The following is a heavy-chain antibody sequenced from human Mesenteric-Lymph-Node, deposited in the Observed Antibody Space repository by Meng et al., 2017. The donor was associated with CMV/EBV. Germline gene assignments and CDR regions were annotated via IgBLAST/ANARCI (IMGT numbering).Heavy chain of an antibody. Sequence: GGSLRLSCAASGFTVSSNYMSWVRQPPGKGLEWVSVIYSGDNTYYADSVKGRFTISRDNAKNSLYLQMNSLRAEDTAVYYCARAGSTVTPLYYFDYWGQGTLVTVSS. D-gene: IGHD4-11*01. CDR3: ARAGSTVTPLYYFDY. CDR1: GFTVSSNY. J-gene: IGHJ4*02. V-gene: IGHV3-53*01. CDR2: IYSGDNT.